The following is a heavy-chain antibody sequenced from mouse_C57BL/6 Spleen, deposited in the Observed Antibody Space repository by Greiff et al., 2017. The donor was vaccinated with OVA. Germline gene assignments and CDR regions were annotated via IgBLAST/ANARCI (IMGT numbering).Heavy chain of an antibody. V-gene: IGHV1-82*01. CDR2: IYPGDGDT. Sequence: LVESGPELVKPGASVKISCKASGYAFSSSWMNWVKQRPGKGLEWIGRIYPGDGDTNYNGKFKGKATLTADKSSSTAYMQLSSLTSEDSAVYFWARKGGYGNYVDYWGQGTTLTVSS. J-gene: IGHJ2*01. CDR1: GYAFSSSW. D-gene: IGHD2-10*02. CDR3: ARKGGYGNYVDY.